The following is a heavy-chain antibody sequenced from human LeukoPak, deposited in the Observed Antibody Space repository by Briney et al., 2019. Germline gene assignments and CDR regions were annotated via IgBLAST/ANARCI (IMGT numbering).Heavy chain of an antibody. Sequence: ASVKVSCKASGYTFTSYGISWVRQAPGQGLEWMGWISAYNGNTNYAQNVQGRVAMTTDTSTSTVYMELRSLRSDDTAVYYCARETGRTRGWFDPWGQGTLVTVSS. CDR2: ISAYNGNT. CDR1: GYTFTSYG. D-gene: IGHD1-14*01. J-gene: IGHJ5*02. CDR3: ARETGRTRGWFDP. V-gene: IGHV1-18*01.